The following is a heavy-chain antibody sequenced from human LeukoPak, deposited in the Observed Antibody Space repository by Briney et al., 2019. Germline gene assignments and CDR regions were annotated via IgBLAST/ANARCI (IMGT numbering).Heavy chain of an antibody. D-gene: IGHD1-14*01. CDR1: GFPFSSYA. Sequence: KTGGSLRLSCEASGFPFSSYAMTWVRQAPGKGLEWVGRIKSKTDGGTTDYAAPVKGRFTISRDDSKNTLYLQMNSLKTEDTAVYYCTTGIFDYWGQGTLVTVSS. V-gene: IGHV3-15*01. J-gene: IGHJ4*02. CDR2: IKSKTDGGTT. CDR3: TTGIFDY.